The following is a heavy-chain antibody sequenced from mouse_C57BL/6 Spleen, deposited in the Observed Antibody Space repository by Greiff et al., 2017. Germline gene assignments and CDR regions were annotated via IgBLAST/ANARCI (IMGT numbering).Heavy chain of an antibody. CDR3: SRSPLLPPSMDY. CDR1: GFTFTDYY. CDR2: IRNKANGYTT. J-gene: IGHJ4*01. V-gene: IGHV7-3*01. D-gene: IGHD2-10*01. Sequence: EVKLVESGGGLVQPGGSLSLSCAASGFTFTDYYMSWVRQPPGKALEWLGFIRNKANGYTTEYSASVKGRFTISRDNSQSILYLQMNALRAEDSATYFCSRSPLLPPSMDYWGQGTSVTVSA.